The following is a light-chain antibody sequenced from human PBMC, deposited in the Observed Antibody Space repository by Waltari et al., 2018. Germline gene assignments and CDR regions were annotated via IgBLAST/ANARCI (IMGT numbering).Light chain of an antibody. Sequence: QSALTQPASVSGSPGQSITISCTGTSSDVGGYNDVSWYQQPPGKVPKLLIFDVSNRPSGVSNRFSGSKSGNTASLTISGLQAEDESDYYCCSFTSRSTWVFGGGTKLTVL. V-gene: IGLV2-14*01. CDR3: CSFTSRSTWV. J-gene: IGLJ3*02. CDR2: DVS. CDR1: SSDVGGYND.